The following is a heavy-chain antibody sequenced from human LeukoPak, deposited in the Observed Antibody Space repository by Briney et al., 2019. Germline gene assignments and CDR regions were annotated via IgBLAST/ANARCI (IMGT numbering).Heavy chain of an antibody. Sequence: SGPTLVNPTQTLTLTCTFSGFSLSTSGMCVSWIRQPPGKALEWLARIDWDDDKYYSTSLKTRLTISKDTSKSQLVLTMTNMDPVDTATYYCARGVSALEAFDIWGQGTMVTVSS. V-gene: IGHV2-70*11. J-gene: IGHJ3*02. D-gene: IGHD2-8*01. CDR3: ARGVSALEAFDI. CDR1: GFSLSTSGMC. CDR2: IDWDDDK.